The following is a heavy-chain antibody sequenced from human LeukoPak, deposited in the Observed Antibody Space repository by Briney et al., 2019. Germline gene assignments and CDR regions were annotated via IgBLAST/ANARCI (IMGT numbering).Heavy chain of an antibody. V-gene: IGHV3-15*01. J-gene: IGHJ4*02. CDR2: IKSKTDGGTT. Sequence: GGSLRLSCAASGFTFSNAWMSWVRQAPGKGLEWVGRIKSKTDGGTTDFAAPVKGRFTISRDDSKNTLYLQMNSLKTKDTAVYYCTTVYRYCSSTSCGPDYWGQGTLVTVSS. CDR1: GFTFSNAW. CDR3: TTVYRYCSSTSCGPDY. D-gene: IGHD2-2*01.